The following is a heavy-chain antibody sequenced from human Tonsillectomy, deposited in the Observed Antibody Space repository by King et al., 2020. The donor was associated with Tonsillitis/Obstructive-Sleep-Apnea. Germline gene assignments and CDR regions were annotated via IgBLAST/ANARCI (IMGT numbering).Heavy chain of an antibody. CDR2: ISWNSDTI. CDR3: AKDLTKATSGTPGDAFDI. CDR1: GFTFDEFP. V-gene: IGHV3-9*01. J-gene: IGHJ3*02. Sequence: DVQLVESGGGLVQPGRSLRLSCAASGFTFDEFPMYWVRQAPGKGLEWVSGISWNSDTIHYADSVKGRFTISRDNAKNSLYLQMNSLRAEDTALYYCAKDLTKATSGTPGDAFDIWGQGTMVTVSS. D-gene: IGHD2-2*01.